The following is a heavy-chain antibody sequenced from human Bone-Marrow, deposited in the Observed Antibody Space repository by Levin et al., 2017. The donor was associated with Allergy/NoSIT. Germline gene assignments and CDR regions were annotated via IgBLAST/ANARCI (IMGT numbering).Heavy chain of an antibody. D-gene: IGHD4-17*01. V-gene: IGHV3-33*08. J-gene: IGHJ6*02. Sequence: GESLKISCEASGFTFANFGMHWVRQAPGKGLEWVAVIWSDGSNEYYGDSVKGRFIISRDNSKNMVFLQMNSLRAEDTSVYYCARDTVIGYGMDVWGQGTTVIVSS. CDR2: IWSDGSNE. CDR3: ARDTVIGYGMDV. CDR1: GFTFANFG.